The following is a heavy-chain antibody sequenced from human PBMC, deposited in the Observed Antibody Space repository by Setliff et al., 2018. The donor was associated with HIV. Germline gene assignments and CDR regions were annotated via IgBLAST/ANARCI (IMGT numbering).Heavy chain of an antibody. D-gene: IGHD3-10*01. CDR1: GGSIDINKYY. Sequence: SETLSLTCSVSGGSIDINKYYWTWIRQPPGKGLEWTGSIYHTGRTYYNRSLESRLTISIDTSKNQFSLKLTSVTAADTAVYYCARLSGGMVPNYWGQGTLVTVSS. CDR3: ARLSGGMVPNY. CDR2: IYHTGRT. V-gene: IGHV4-39*01. J-gene: IGHJ4*02.